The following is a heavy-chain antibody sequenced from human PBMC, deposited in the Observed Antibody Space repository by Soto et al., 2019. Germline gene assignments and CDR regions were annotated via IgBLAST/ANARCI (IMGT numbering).Heavy chain of an antibody. D-gene: IGHD2-15*01. CDR3: ARSPGDYSLAFGAFDV. J-gene: IGHJ3*01. V-gene: IGHV4-59*02. Sequence: SETLSLTCTVSGGSVGGHYGSWLRQPPRNTLEWIGYINYSGSTKYNPSLQSRVTISADTSKNQFSLKLTSVTAADTALYYCARSPGDYSLAFGAFDVWGPGAMVTVSS. CDR2: INYSGST. CDR1: GGSVGGHY.